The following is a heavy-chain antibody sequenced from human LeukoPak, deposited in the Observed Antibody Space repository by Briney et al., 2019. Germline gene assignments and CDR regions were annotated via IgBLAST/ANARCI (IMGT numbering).Heavy chain of an antibody. CDR2: INPNSGGT. J-gene: IGHJ4*02. CDR3: ARDFGLRLLEWSPSGYFDY. V-gene: IGHV1-2*02. CDR1: GYTFTGYY. Sequence: GASVKVSCKASGYTFTGYYMHWVRQAPGQGLEWMGWINPNSGGTNYAQKFQGRVTMTRDTSISTAYMELNRLRSDDTAVYYCARDFGLRLLEWSPSGYFDYWGQGTLVTVSS. D-gene: IGHD3-3*01.